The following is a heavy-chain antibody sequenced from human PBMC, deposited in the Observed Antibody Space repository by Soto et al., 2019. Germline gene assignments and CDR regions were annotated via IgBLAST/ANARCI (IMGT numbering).Heavy chain of an antibody. CDR2: IYYSGST. D-gene: IGHD2-2*01. CDR3: ARGSLSDIVLVPAAXLFDX. V-gene: IGHV4-30-4*01. Sequence: QVQLQESGPGLVKPSQTLSLTCTVSGGSISSGDYYWSWIRQPPGKGLEWIGYIYYSGSTYYNPSLKRRVTISVDTSKNQFSLKLSSVTAADTAVYYCARGSLSDIVLVPAAXLFDXWGQGTLVTVSS. CDR1: GGSISSGDYY. J-gene: IGHJ4*02.